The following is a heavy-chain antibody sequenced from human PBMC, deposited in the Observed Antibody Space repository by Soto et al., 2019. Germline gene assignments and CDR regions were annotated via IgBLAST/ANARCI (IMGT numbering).Heavy chain of an antibody. Sequence: ESGGGLVKPGGSLRLSCAASGFTFSSYSMNWVRQAPGKGLEWVSSISSSSSYIYYADSVKGRFTISRDNAKNSLYLQMNSLRAEDTAVYYCARDLGGWRNSFDYLGQGTLVTVSS. CDR1: GFTFSSYS. CDR3: ARDLGGWRNSFDY. V-gene: IGHV3-21*01. D-gene: IGHD3-16*01. J-gene: IGHJ4*02. CDR2: ISSSSSYI.